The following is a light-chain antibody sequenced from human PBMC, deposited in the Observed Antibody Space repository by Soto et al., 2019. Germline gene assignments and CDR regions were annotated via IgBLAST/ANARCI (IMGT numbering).Light chain of an antibody. J-gene: IGKJ5*01. Sequence: EIGVKISAATLSLSPGERATLSWRASQSVSSSYLAWYQQKPGQAPRLLIYGASSRATGIPDRFSGSGSGTDFTLTISSLQPEDFAVYYCQQYGSSPITVGQGTRLEIK. CDR1: QSVSSSY. V-gene: IGKV3-20*01. CDR3: QQYGSSPIT. CDR2: GAS.